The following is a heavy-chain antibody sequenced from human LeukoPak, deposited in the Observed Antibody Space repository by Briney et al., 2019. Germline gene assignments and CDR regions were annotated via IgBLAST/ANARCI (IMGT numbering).Heavy chain of an antibody. CDR1: GFTFSSLG. CDR3: VSPVFINY. D-gene: IGHD1-14*01. CDR2: IGSDGDST. J-gene: IGHJ4*01. Sequence: GGSLRLSCSASGFTFSSLGMHWVRQAPGKGLEHVSTIGSDGDSTYYADSVKDRFTISRDNSKNALYLQMSSLRPEDSAVYYCVSPVFINYWGQGTLVTVSS. V-gene: IGHV3-64D*06.